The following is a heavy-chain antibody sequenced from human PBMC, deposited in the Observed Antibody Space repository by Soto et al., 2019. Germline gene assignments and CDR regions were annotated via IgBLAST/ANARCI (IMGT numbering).Heavy chain of an antibody. J-gene: IGHJ4*02. D-gene: IGHD2-2*01. V-gene: IGHV3-23*01. CDR1: GFTFSSYA. CDR3: AKDRGCCSISCFSTYDY. CDR2: ISGSGPST. Sequence: EVQLLESGGGLVQPGGSLRLSCAASGFTFSSYAMSWVRQAPGKGLEWVSAISGSGPSTYYADSVTGRFTMSRDNFKNTLYLQMNSLRPEDTAVYYWAKDRGCCSISCFSTYDYWGQGALVTVFS.